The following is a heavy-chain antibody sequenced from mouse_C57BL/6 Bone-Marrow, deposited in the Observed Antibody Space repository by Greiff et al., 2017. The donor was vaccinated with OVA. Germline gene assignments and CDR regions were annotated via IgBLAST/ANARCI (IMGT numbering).Heavy chain of an antibody. V-gene: IGHV5-17*01. CDR3: ARRDYPYYFDY. CDR2: ISSGSSTI. J-gene: IGHJ2*01. Sequence: EVMLVESGGGLVKPGGSLKLSCAASGFTFSDYGMHWVRKAPEKGLEWVAYISSGSSTIYYADTVKGRFTISRDNAKNTLFLQMTSLRSEDTAMYYCARRDYPYYFDYWGQGTTLTVSS. CDR1: GFTFSDYG. D-gene: IGHD2-4*01.